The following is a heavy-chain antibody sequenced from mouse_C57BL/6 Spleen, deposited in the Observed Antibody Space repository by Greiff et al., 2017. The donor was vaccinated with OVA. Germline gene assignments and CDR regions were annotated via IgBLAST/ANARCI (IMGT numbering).Heavy chain of an antibody. D-gene: IGHD1-1*01. J-gene: IGHJ2*01. CDR3: TRDYYGSSYGY. V-gene: IGHV1-15*01. Sequence: QVQLQQSGAELVRPGASVTLSCKASGYTFTDYEMHWVKQTPVHSLEWIGAIDPETGGTAYNQKFKGKAILTADKSSSTAYMELRSLTSEDSAVYYCTRDYYGSSYGYWGQGTTLTVSS. CDR1: GYTFTDYE. CDR2: IDPETGGT.